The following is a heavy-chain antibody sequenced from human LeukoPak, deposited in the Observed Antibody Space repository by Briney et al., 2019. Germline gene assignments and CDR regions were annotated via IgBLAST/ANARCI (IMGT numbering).Heavy chain of an antibody. D-gene: IGHD5-24*01. Sequence: GGSPTPACSPSGFTVRIAAMRWVRQAPGKGLQYVSVISGNGVTTSYADSVKGRFTISRDNSKNTVYLQMSSLRAEDTAVYYRVGDGRAGYNIYCQDWGQGTLVTVSS. V-gene: IGHV3-64D*06. CDR1: GFTVRIAA. CDR3: VGDGRAGYNIYCQD. CDR2: ISGNGVTT. J-gene: IGHJ1*01.